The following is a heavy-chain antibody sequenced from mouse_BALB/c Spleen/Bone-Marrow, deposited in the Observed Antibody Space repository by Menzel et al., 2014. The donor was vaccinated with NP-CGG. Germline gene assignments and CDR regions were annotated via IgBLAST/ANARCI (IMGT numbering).Heavy chain of an antibody. J-gene: IGHJ3*01. CDR2: IDPANGNT. CDR1: GFNIKDTY. CDR3: ANDWFAY. D-gene: IGHD2-3*01. V-gene: IGHV14-3*02. Sequence: EGQLQKSGAGLVIPVASVQLSCPASGFNIKDTYMHWVKQRPEQGLEWIGRIDPANGNTKYDPKFRDKATITADPTSNTAHLHLSSMTCGDTAEYYCANDWFAYLGQGTPVAVSA.